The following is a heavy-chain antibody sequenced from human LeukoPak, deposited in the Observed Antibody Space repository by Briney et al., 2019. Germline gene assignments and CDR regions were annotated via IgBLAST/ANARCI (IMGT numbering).Heavy chain of an antibody. V-gene: IGHV4-30-4*01. D-gene: IGHD3-10*01. Sequence: PSQTLSLTCTVSGDSISSGDYYWSWLRQPPGKGLEWIGYIYYSGSTYYNPSLKSRLTISVDTSKNQFSLKLSSVTAADTAVYYCARGVLLWFGESLYYFDYWGQGNLVPVSS. CDR3: ARGVLLWFGESLYYFDY. CDR1: GDSISSGDYY. J-gene: IGHJ4*02. CDR2: IYYSGST.